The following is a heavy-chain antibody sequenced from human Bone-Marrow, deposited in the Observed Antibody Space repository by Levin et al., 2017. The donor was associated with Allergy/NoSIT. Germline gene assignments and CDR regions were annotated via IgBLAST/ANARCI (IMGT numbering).Heavy chain of an antibody. D-gene: IGHD2-15*01. CDR3: AAGYCRSGSCFIDF. CDR1: GFTFSDHY. V-gene: IGHV3-72*01. CDR2: SRNKANSYTT. J-gene: IGHJ4*02. Sequence: PGGSLRLSCAASGFTFSDHYMDWVRQAPGKGLEWVGRSRNKANSYTTEYAASVKGRFTISRDDSKNSLFLQMDSLQTEDTAVYYCAAGYCRSGSCFIDFWGQGTLVTVSS.